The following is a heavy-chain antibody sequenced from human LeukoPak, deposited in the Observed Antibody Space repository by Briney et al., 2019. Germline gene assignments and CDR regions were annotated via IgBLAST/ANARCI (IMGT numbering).Heavy chain of an antibody. CDR3: AREREGYHYGMDV. V-gene: IGHV4-59*01. J-gene: IGHJ6*02. Sequence: SEALSLTCAVAGGSISSYYWSWSRPPPGKGLGWIGYIYYSGSTNYNPSLKSRVTISVDTSKNQFSLKLSSVTAADTAVYYCAREREGYHYGMDVWGQGTTVTVSS. D-gene: IGHD5-18*01. CDR2: IYYSGST. CDR1: GGSISSYY.